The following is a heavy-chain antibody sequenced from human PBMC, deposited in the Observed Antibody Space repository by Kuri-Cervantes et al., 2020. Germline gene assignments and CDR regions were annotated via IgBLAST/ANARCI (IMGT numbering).Heavy chain of an antibody. D-gene: IGHD4-11*01. CDR3: ARAPPAYSNPDDY. J-gene: IGHJ4*02. CDR2: IHPNSGGT. Sequence: ASVKVSCKASGYTFTGYYMHWVRQAPGQGLEWMGWIHPNSGGTNYAQNFRGRVTMTRDTSINTAYMDLRRLRSDDTAVFYCARAPPAYSNPDDYWGQGTLVTVSS. CDR1: GYTFTGYY. V-gene: IGHV1-2*02.